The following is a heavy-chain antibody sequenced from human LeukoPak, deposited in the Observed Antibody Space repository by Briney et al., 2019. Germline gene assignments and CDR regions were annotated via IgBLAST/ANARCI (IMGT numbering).Heavy chain of an antibody. CDR2: IFYSGST. V-gene: IGHV4-39*01. CDR3: ARHRRYYGSGSYYSDFDS. D-gene: IGHD3-10*01. J-gene: IGHJ4*02. Sequence: SETLSLTCTVSGGSISGSDYYWGWIRQPPGKGLEWIGSIFYSGSTYYNPSLKSPVTISADMSKNYFSLRLSSVTAADTATYYCARHRRYYGSGSYYSDFDSWGQGILVTVSS. CDR1: GGSISGSDYY.